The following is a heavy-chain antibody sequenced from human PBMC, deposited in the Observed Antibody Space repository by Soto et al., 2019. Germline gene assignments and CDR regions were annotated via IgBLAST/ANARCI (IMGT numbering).Heavy chain of an antibody. Sequence: EVQLVQSGAEVKTPGESLRISCQGSGYSFADYWVAWVRQMPGKGLEWVGKIDPSDSYSNYNPSFQGHVTISVDKSINTAYLQWSSLKASDTGIYYCARQDGWAVASRRNWFDPWGQGTLVTVSS. CDR2: IDPSDSYS. V-gene: IGHV5-10-1*03. J-gene: IGHJ5*02. D-gene: IGHD3-16*01. CDR3: ARQDGWAVASRRNWFDP. CDR1: GYSFADYW.